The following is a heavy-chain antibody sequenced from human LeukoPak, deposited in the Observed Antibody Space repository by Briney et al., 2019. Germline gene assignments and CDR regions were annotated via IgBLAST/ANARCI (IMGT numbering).Heavy chain of an antibody. Sequence: GGSLRLSCAASGFTVSSNYMSWVRQAPGKGLEWVSSITGTGGGTYYAESVKGRFTISRDNSKNTLYLQMNSLRADDTAIFYCATRAGVAAGGTVADYWGQGTLVTVSS. V-gene: IGHV3-23*01. D-gene: IGHD4-23*01. CDR1: GFTVSSNY. CDR3: ATRAGVAAGGTVADY. J-gene: IGHJ4*02. CDR2: ITGTGGGT.